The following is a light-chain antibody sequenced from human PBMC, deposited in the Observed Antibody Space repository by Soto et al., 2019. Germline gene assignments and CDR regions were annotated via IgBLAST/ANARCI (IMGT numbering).Light chain of an antibody. V-gene: IGKV3-15*01. Sequence: EIVLTQSPATLSVSPGGSATLSCRASQSVTLDLAWYHKIPGQAPRLLIYGAFKRATGVPARFSGSGSGTEFTLTISGLESEDFAVYYCQQYTDLETFGGGTRVEIK. CDR3: QQYTDLET. CDR2: GAF. CDR1: QSVTLD. J-gene: IGKJ4*02.